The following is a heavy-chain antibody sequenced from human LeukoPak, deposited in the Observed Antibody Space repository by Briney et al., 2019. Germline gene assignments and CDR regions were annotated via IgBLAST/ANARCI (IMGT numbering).Heavy chain of an antibody. Sequence: GASVKVSCKASGGTFSSYAISWVRQAPGQGLEWMGRIILILGIANYAQKFQGRVTITADKSTSTAYMELSSLRSEDTAVYYCAREGSTGAFDIWGQGTMVTVSS. CDR3: AREGSTGAFDI. CDR2: IILILGIA. J-gene: IGHJ3*02. CDR1: GGTFSSYA. V-gene: IGHV1-69*04.